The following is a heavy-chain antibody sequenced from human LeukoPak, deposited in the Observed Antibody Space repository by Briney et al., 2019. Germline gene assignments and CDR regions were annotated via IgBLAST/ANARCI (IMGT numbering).Heavy chain of an antibody. D-gene: IGHD3-10*01. J-gene: IGHJ6*02. CDR2: ISGSGGST. CDR1: GFICSDYA. V-gene: IGHV3-23*01. CDR3: AKPLPYGSGSYYILSRGSYYYYGMDV. Sequence: PGRSLRLSCTASGFICSDYAMSWARQAPGKGLEWVSAISGSGGSTYYADSVKGRFTISRDNSKNTLYLQMNSLRAEDTAVYYCAKPLPYGSGSYYILSRGSYYYYGMDVWGQGTTVTVSS.